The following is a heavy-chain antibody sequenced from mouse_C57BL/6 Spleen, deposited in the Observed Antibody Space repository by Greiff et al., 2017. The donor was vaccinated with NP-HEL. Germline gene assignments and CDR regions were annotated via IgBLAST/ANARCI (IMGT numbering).Heavy chain of an antibody. J-gene: IGHJ4*01. CDR2: IYPGDGDT. CDR3: ARSAYGNYEAMDY. D-gene: IGHD2-1*01. Sequence: VKLVESGPELVKPGASVKISCKASGYAFSSSWMNWVKQRPGKGLEWIGRIYPGDGDTNYNGKFKGKATLTADKSSSTAYMQLSSLTSEDSAVYFCARSAYGNYEAMDYWGQGTSVTVSS. CDR1: GYAFSSSW. V-gene: IGHV1-82*01.